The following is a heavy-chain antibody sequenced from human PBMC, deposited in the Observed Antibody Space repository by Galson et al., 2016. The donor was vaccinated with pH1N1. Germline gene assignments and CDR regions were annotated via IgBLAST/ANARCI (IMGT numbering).Heavy chain of an antibody. D-gene: IGHD6-13*01. V-gene: IGHV6-1*01. Sequence: CAISGDSVSSNSAAWNRIRQSPSRGLEWLGRTYYRSKWYNDYAVSVKSRITINPDTSKNKFSLQLNSVTPEDTAVYYCARDGIAAAGIRRDQYYFDYWGQGTLVTVSS. J-gene: IGHJ4*02. CDR3: ARDGIAAAGIRRDQYYFDY. CDR2: TYYRSKWYN. CDR1: GDSVSSNSAA.